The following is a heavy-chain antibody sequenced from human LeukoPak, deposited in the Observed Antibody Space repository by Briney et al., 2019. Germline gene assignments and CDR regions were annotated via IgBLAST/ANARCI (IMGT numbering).Heavy chain of an antibody. CDR2: INPNSGGT. V-gene: IGHV1-2*02. D-gene: IGHD2-15*01. CDR1: GYTFTVYY. Sequence: ASVKVSCKASGYTFTVYYMHWVRQAPGQGLEWMGWINPNSGGTNYAQKFQGRVTMTRDTSISTAYMELSRLRSDDTAVYYCARGPGRAYGYFDYWGQGTLVTVSS. J-gene: IGHJ4*02. CDR3: ARGPGRAYGYFDY.